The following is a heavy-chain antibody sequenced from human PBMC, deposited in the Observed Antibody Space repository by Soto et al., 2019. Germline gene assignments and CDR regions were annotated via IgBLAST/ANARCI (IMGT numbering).Heavy chain of an antibody. CDR2: IYYSGST. V-gene: IGHV4-31*03. Sequence: TLSPTCTVSGGSISSGGYYWSWIRQHPGKGLEWIGYIYYSGSTYYNPSLKSRVTISVDTSKNQFSLKLSYVTAADTAVYYCERDRPTRSGYNWFDPWGQGTLVTVSS. J-gene: IGHJ5*02. CDR3: ERDRPTRSGYNWFDP. CDR1: GGSISSGGYY. D-gene: IGHD3-22*01.